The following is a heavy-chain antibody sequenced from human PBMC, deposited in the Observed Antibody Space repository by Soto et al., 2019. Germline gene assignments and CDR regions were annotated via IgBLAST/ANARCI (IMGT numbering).Heavy chain of an antibody. Sequence: QVQLVQSGAEVKKPGASVKVSCKASGYTFSTYGFSWVRQAPGQGLEWMGWIGADNGDTNYAQNFQGRVTMTTDTSTTTSYIELRSLKSYDTAVYFCARDWKGAEGFDPWGQGTLVTVSS. CDR3: ARDWKGAEGFDP. J-gene: IGHJ5*02. CDR2: IGADNGDT. D-gene: IGHD1-1*01. CDR1: GYTFSTYG. V-gene: IGHV1-18*01.